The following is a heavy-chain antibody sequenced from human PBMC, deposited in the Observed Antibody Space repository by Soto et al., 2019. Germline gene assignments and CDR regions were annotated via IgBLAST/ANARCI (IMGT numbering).Heavy chain of an antibody. CDR2: IIPIFGTA. CDR1: GGTFSSYA. CDR3: ARDGPLYSSGSPYYFDY. Sequence: QVQLVQSGAEVKKPGSSVKVSCKASGGTFSSYAISWVRQAPGHGLEWMGGIIPIFGTANYAQKFQGRVTITADESTSTASKKLSSLRSEDTAAYYYARDGPLYSSGSPYYFDYWGQGTLVTVSS. V-gene: IGHV1-69*01. J-gene: IGHJ4*02. D-gene: IGHD6-19*01.